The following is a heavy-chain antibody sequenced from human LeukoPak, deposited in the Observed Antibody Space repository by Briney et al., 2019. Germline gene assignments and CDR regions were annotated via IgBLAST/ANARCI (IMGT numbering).Heavy chain of an antibody. J-gene: IGHJ4*02. D-gene: IGHD7-27*01. Sequence: PGGSLSLSCAASGFTFSDYYMSWIRPAPGKGLELVSYISSSGSTIYYADSVKGRFTISRDNAKNSLYLQMNSLRAEDTAVYYCARELTGINYFDYWGQGTLVTVSS. V-gene: IGHV3-11*01. CDR3: ARELTGINYFDY. CDR2: ISSSGSTI. CDR1: GFTFSDYY.